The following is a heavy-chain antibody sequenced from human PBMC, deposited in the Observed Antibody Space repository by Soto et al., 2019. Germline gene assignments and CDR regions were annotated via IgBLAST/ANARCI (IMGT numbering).Heavy chain of an antibody. CDR1: CASIHSYY. CDR2: IYYSGTT. J-gene: IGHJ1*01. Sequence: SETLSLTCTVPCASIHSYYWSWIRQPPGKGLEWIGYIYYSGTTNYNPSLKSRVTISVDTSKNQFSLKLNSVTAADTAVYFCARSGYCGGDNCYPARYTAYWAQGTLVTVS. CDR3: ARSGYCGGDNCYPARYTAY. V-gene: IGHV4-59*01. D-gene: IGHD2-15*01.